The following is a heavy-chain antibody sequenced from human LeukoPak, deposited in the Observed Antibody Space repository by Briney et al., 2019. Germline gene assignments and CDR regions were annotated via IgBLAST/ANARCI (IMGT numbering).Heavy chain of an antibody. CDR1: AGTFSSYA. CDR3: ARTGLAAAGTPLSEYFQH. V-gene: IGHV1-69*05. J-gene: IGHJ1*01. CDR2: IIPIFGTA. Sequence: ASVKVSCKASAGTFSSYAISWVRQAPGQGLEWMGRIIPIFGTANYAQKFQGRVTITTDGSTSTAYMELSSLRSEDTAVYYCARTGLAAAGTPLSEYFQHWGQGTLVTVSS. D-gene: IGHD6-13*01.